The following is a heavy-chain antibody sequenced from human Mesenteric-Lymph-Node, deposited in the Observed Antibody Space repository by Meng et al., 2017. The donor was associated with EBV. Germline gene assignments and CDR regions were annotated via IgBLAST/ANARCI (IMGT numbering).Heavy chain of an antibody. D-gene: IGHD2/OR15-2a*01. CDR1: GGSVNSASYY. Sequence: QVQLQEAGPGLVKPSGTLSLTCTVSGGSVNSASYYWSWIRQPPGKQLEWIGYIYYSGSTNYNPSLKSRVTISIDTSKNQFSLKLSSVTAADTAVYYCEGYIVIGAVGTDVWGQGTAVTVSS. V-gene: IGHV4-61*01. CDR3: EGYIVIGAVGTDV. CDR2: IYYSGST. J-gene: IGHJ6*02.